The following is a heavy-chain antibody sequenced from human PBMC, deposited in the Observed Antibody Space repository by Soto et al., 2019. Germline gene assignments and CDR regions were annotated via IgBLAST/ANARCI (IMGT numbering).Heavy chain of an antibody. CDR3: ARHVRGYSYGYDYYYYMDV. CDR1: GYSFTTYW. D-gene: IGHD5-18*01. CDR2: VYPGDSDT. J-gene: IGHJ6*03. V-gene: IGHV5-51*01. Sequence: RGESLKISCKGSGYSFTTYWIGWVRQMSGKGLEWMGIVYPGDSDTRYSPSFQGQVTISADKSISTAYLQWNSLKASDTAMYYCARHVRGYSYGYDYYYYMDVWGTGTTVTVSS.